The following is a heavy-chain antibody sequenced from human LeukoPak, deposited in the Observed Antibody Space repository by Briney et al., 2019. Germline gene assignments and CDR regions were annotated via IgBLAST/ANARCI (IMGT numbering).Heavy chain of an antibody. CDR2: IYYSGST. D-gene: IGHD6-6*01. V-gene: IGHV4-39*01. CDR1: GGSISSSSYY. J-gene: IGHJ4*02. CDR3: ARHPLSIAARPFFDY. Sequence: PSETLSLTCTVSGGSISSSSYYWGWIRQPPGKGLEWIGSIYYSGSTYYNPSLKSRVTISVDTSKNQFSLKLSSVTAADTAVYYCARHPLSIAARPFFDYWGQGTLVTVSS.